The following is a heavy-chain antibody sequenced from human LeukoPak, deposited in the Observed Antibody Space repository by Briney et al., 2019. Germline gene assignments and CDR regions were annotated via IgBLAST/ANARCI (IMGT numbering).Heavy chain of an antibody. J-gene: IGHJ4*02. D-gene: IGHD6-13*01. CDR1: GFTFSSYD. Sequence: GGSLRLSCTASGFTFSSYDMHWVRQGTGKGLEWVSAIGTAGDTYYAGSVKGRFTISRESAKNSLHLQMNSLRAGDTAVYYCARVAAAGKGFDHWRQGTVVTVS. V-gene: IGHV3-13*01. CDR2: IGTAGDT. CDR3: ARVAAAGKGFDH.